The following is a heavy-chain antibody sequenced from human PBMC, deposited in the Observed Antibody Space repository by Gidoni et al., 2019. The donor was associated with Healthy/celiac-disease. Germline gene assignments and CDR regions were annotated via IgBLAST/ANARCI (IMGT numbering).Heavy chain of an antibody. Sequence: QITLKESGPTLVKPTQTLPLTCTFSGSSLSNSGVGVGWIRQPPGKALEWLALIYWDDDKRYSHALKSRLTIIKDTSKNQVDLTMTNMDPMDTATYYCAHGKYSSGWHPFDYWGQGTLVTVSS. V-gene: IGHV2-5*02. D-gene: IGHD6-19*01. CDR2: IYWDDDK. CDR1: GSSLSNSGVG. CDR3: AHGKYSSGWHPFDY. J-gene: IGHJ4*02.